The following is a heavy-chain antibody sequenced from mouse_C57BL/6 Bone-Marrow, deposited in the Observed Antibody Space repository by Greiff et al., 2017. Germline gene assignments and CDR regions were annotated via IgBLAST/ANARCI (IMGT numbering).Heavy chain of an antibody. D-gene: IGHD2-4*01. J-gene: IGHJ3*01. Sequence: EVQLQQSGAELVRPGASVKLSCTASGFNIKDDYMHWVKQRPEQGLAWIGWIDPANGDTEYASKFQGKATITAATSSNTAYLPLSSLTSEDTAVYYCTSDYPWFAYWGQGTLVTVSA. V-gene: IGHV14-4*01. CDR2: IDPANGDT. CDR1: GFNIKDDY. CDR3: TSDYPWFAY.